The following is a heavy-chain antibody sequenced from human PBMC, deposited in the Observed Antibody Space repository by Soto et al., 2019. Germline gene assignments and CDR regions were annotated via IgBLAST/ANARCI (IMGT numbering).Heavy chain of an antibody. V-gene: IGHV6-1*01. Sequence: PSQTLSRTCSISGDSVTSNSAAWNWVRQSPSRGFEWLGRTYYRSKWYNDYAVSVKSRITINPDTSKNQFSLQLNYVTPEDTAVYYCAREYSSSWYNWFDPWGQGTLV. J-gene: IGHJ5*02. CDR2: TYYRSKWYN. D-gene: IGHD6-13*01. CDR1: GDSVTSNSAA. CDR3: AREYSSSWYNWFDP.